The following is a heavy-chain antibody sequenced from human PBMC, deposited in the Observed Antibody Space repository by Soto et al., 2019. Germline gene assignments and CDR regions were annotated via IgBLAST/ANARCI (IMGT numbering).Heavy chain of an antibody. Sequence: GASVKVSCKASGYTFTSYDINWVRQATGQGLEWMGWMNPNSGNTGYAQKFQGRVTMTRNTSISTAYMELSSLRSEDTAVYYCALSVASTGKWNSFDIWGQGTMVTVSS. CDR2: MNPNSGNT. J-gene: IGHJ3*02. D-gene: IGHD5-12*01. CDR1: GYTFTSYD. V-gene: IGHV1-8*01. CDR3: ALSVASTGKWNSFDI.